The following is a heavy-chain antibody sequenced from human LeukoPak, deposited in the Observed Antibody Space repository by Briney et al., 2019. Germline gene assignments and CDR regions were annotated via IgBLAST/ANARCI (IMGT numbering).Heavy chain of an antibody. CDR2: ISTYKGNT. CDR3: ARGDYGGMLFDY. V-gene: IGHV1-18*01. Sequence: ASVKVSCKASGYTFTTYGISWVRQAPGQGLKWMGWISTYKGNTNYAQKLQGRVTMTTDTSTSTAYMELRSLRSDDTAVYYCARGDYGGMLFDYWGQGTLVTVSS. D-gene: IGHD4-23*01. CDR1: GYTFTTYG. J-gene: IGHJ4*02.